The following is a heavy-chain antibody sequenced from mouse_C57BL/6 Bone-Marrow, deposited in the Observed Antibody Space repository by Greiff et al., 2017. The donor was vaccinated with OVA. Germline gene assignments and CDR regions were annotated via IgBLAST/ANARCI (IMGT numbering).Heavy chain of an antibody. Sequence: QVQLQQPGTELVKPGASVKLSCKASGYTFTSYWMHWVKQRPGQGLEWIGDINPSNGGTNYNEKFKSKATLTVDKPSSTAYMQLSSLTSEDSAVYYCARRVRLNWYFDVWGTGTTVTVSS. J-gene: IGHJ1*03. CDR1: GYTFTSYW. D-gene: IGHD2-4*01. CDR3: ARRVRLNWYFDV. V-gene: IGHV1-53*01. CDR2: INPSNGGT.